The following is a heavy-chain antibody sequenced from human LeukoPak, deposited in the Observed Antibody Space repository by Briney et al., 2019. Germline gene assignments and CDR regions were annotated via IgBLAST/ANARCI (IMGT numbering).Heavy chain of an antibody. V-gene: IGHV4-30-4*01. J-gene: IGHJ4*02. D-gene: IGHD4-23*01. Sequence: PSETLSLTCTVSGGSISSGDYYWSWIRQPPGKGLEWIGYIYYSGSTYYNPSLKSRVTISVDTSKNQFSLKLSSVTAADTAVYYCARVLYGGKEFDYWGQGTLVTVSS. CDR2: IYYSGST. CDR1: GGSISSGDYY. CDR3: ARVLYGGKEFDY.